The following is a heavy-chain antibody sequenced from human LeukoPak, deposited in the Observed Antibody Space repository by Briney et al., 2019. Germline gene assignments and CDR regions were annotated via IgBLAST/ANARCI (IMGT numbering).Heavy chain of an antibody. CDR1: GFTLSNSW. D-gene: IGHD2-21*02. V-gene: IGHV3-7*01. Sequence: GGSLRLSCAASGFTLSNSWMSWVRQAPGKGLEWVAIINQDGSEKYYVDSVKGRFTISRDNAKNSLYLQMNSLRAEDTAVYYCARDIVVVTAVPYGMDVWGQGTTVTVSS. J-gene: IGHJ6*02. CDR2: INQDGSEK. CDR3: ARDIVVVTAVPYGMDV.